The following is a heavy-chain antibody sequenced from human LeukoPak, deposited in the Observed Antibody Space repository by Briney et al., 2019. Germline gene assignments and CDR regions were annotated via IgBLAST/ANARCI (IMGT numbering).Heavy chain of an antibody. J-gene: IGHJ6*03. CDR2: ISSNGGST. Sequence: GGSLRLSCAASGFTFSSYAMHRVRQAPGKGLEYVSAISSNGGSTYYANSVKGRFTISKDNSKNTLYLQMGSLRAEDMAVYYCAMSGYDSYYYYMDVWGKGTTVTVSS. V-gene: IGHV3-64*01. CDR3: AMSGYDSYYYYMDV. CDR1: GFTFSSYA. D-gene: IGHD5-12*01.